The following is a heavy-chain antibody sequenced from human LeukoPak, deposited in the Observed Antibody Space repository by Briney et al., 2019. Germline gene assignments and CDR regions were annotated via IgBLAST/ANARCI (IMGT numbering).Heavy chain of an antibody. CDR2: IYHTGST. V-gene: IGHV4-59*01. D-gene: IGHD7-27*01. J-gene: IGHJ4*02. CDR1: GGSFSGYY. Sequence: TSETLSLTCAVYGGSFSGYYWSWIRQSPGKGLEWIGYIYHTGSTSYSPSLKSRVTISADTSQNQFSLKLSSVTAADTAVYYCASRKLGNDYWGQGTLVTVSS. CDR3: ASRKLGNDY.